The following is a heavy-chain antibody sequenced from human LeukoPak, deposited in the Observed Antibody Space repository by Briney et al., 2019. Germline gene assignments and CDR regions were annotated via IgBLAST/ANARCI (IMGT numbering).Heavy chain of an antibody. D-gene: IGHD5-18*01. CDR3: ARERVTTNDC. J-gene: IGHJ4*02. Sequence: GGSLRLSCAASGFTFSTYSRNWVRQAPGKGLEWVSYISSSSGTIYYTDSVKGRFTISRDNAKNSLYLQMNSLGAEDTAVYYCARERVTTNDCWGQGTLVTVSS. V-gene: IGHV3-48*01. CDR2: ISSSSGTI. CDR1: GFTFSTYS.